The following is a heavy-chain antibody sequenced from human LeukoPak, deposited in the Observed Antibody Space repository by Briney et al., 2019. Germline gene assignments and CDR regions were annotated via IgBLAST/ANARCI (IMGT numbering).Heavy chain of an antibody. V-gene: IGHV1-46*02. CDR3: AGQWGREPYFDD. CDR2: INPSGGTT. CDR1: GDNYKSYT. Sequence: ASVKVSCKASGDNYKSYTIHWVRQAPGLGLEWMGIINPSGGTTTYAQKFQGRVSMAADTSTTIIYMELRRLGTDDTAVFYCAGQWGREPYFDDWGQGTLVTVSP. D-gene: IGHD1-26*01. J-gene: IGHJ4*02.